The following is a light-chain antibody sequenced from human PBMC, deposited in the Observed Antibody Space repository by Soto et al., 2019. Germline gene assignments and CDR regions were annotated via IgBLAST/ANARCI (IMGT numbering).Light chain of an antibody. CDR1: QSVSSSY. J-gene: IGKJ4*02. CDR2: GAS. Sequence: EIVLTQSPGTLSLSPGERATLSCRASQSVSSSYLAWYQQKPGQATRLLIYGASTRATGIPDRFSGSGSGTDFTLTITILEPEDFAVYYCQQYRSSFGGGTKVQIK. V-gene: IGKV3-20*01. CDR3: QQYRSS.